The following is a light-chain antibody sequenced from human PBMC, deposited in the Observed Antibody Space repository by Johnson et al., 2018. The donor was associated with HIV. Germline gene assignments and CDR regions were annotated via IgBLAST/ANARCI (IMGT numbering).Light chain of an antibody. CDR3: ETWDSSLSVYV. Sequence: QSVLTQPPSVSAAPGQKVTISCSGSSSNIGNNYVSWYQQLPGAAPKLLIYEDTKRTSGIHDRFSGSKSGTSATPDITGLQTWDEAYYYCETWDSSLSVYVFGTWTKVTVL. J-gene: IGLJ1*01. CDR2: EDT. V-gene: IGLV1-51*02. CDR1: SSNIGNNY.